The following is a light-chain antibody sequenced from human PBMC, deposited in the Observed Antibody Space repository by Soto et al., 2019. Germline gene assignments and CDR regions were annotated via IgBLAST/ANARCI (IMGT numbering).Light chain of an antibody. Sequence: IQLTQSPSSLSASVGDRVTITCRASQGISSFLAWYQQKPGKAPKLLIYGASTLQSGVTSRFSGSGSGTDFTLTIVSLQPEDFATYYCRQLNSFPITFGPGTKVDIK. V-gene: IGKV1-9*01. CDR3: RQLNSFPIT. CDR1: QGISSF. J-gene: IGKJ3*01. CDR2: GAS.